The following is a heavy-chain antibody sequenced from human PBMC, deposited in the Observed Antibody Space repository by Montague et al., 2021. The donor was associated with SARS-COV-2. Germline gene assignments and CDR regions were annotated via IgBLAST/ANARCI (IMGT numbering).Heavy chain of an antibody. J-gene: IGHJ4*02. CDR1: GFSLSTSGMC. V-gene: IGHV2-70*11. CDR3: ARTTYDILTGTLSSFDS. D-gene: IGHD3-9*01. CDR2: TDWDDDK. Sequence: PALVKPTQTLALTCTFSGFSLSTSGMCVSWIRQPPGKALEWLARTDWDDDKYYSTSLKTRLTISKDTSKNQVVLTMTNMDPVDTATYYCARTTYDILTGTLSSFDSWGQGTLVTVSS.